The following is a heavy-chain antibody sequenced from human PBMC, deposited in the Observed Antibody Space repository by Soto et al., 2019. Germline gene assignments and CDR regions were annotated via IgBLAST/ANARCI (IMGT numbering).Heavy chain of an antibody. D-gene: IGHD1-26*01. CDR2: ISPDNGDT. V-gene: IGHV1-18*01. J-gene: IGHJ4*02. CDR3: ARVFIVRGTSYFDY. CDR1: GYSFRSYS. Sequence: QVQLVQSGGEVKKPGASVQVSCKASGYSFRSYSITWVRQSPGQGLESMGWISPDNGDTSYAQKVLGRVTMTADTSKRTAYMDLRSLRSDDTAMYYCARVFIVRGTSYFDYWGQGALVTGSS.